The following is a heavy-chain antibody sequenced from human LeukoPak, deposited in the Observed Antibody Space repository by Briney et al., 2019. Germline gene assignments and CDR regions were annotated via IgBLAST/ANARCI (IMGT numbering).Heavy chain of an antibody. Sequence: SETLSLTCTVSGGSISSYYWSWIRQPPGKGLEWIGYIYYSGSTNYNPSLKSRVTISVDTSKNQFSLKLSSVTAADTAVYYCARGLLFSWFDPWGQGTLVTVSS. CDR1: GGSISSYY. D-gene: IGHD2-21*02. CDR3: ARGLLFSWFDP. J-gene: IGHJ5*02. V-gene: IGHV4-59*08. CDR2: IYYSGST.